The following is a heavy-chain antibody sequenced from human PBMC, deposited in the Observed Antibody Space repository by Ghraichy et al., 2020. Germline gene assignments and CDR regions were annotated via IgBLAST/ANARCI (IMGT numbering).Heavy chain of an antibody. CDR3: ARDVDIVVVTAIGNY. CDR2: INAGNGNT. D-gene: IGHD2-21*02. Sequence: ASVKVSCKASGYTFTSYAMHWVRQAPGQRLEWMGWINAGNGNTKYSQKFQGRVTITRDTSASTAYMELSSLRSEDTAVYYCARDVDIVVVTAIGNYWGQGTLVTVSS. V-gene: IGHV1-3*01. J-gene: IGHJ4*02. CDR1: GYTFTSYA.